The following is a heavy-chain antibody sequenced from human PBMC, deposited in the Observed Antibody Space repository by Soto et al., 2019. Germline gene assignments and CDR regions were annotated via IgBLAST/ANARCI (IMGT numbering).Heavy chain of an antibody. V-gene: IGHV3-21*01. Sequence: PGGSLRLSCEASGFTFSRVSMNWVRQVPGKGLEWVASISSGSSDTWYADSVTGRFIISRDNPHTSMFVQMNTLSPEDTAMYDCAGVADGGPGTQVTVSS. CDR3: AGVAD. CDR2: ISSGSSDT. CDR1: GFTFSRVS. J-gene: IGHJ4*02.